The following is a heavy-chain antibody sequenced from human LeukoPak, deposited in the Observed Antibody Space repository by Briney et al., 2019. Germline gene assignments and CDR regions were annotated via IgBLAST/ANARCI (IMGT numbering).Heavy chain of an antibody. D-gene: IGHD4-17*01. CDR3: AKLHGDFLPAHY. CDR1: GFTFSSYG. CDR2: ISNRGSHL. J-gene: IGHJ4*02. Sequence: PGGSLRLSCGASGFTFSSYGMHWVRRAPGKGLEWVAVISNRGSHLYYAASVKGRFTISRDSSKNTLVLQMNTLRVEDTALYYCAKLHGDFLPAHYWGQGTLVTVSS. V-gene: IGHV3-30*18.